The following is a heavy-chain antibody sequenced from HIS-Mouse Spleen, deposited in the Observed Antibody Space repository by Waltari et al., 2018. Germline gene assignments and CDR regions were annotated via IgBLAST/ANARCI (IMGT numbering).Heavy chain of an antibody. CDR2: IYYGGST. J-gene: IGHJ2*01. D-gene: IGHD6-13*01. Sequence: QLQLQESGPGLVKPSETLSLTCTVSGGSISSSSYYWGWIRQPPGKGLEWMGGIYYGGSTYYNPSRKGRVTRSVDTSKNQFSLKLSSVTAADTAVYYCAREIPYSSSWYDWYFDLWGRGTLVTVSS. V-gene: IGHV4-39*07. CDR1: GGSISSSSYY. CDR3: AREIPYSSSWYDWYFDL.